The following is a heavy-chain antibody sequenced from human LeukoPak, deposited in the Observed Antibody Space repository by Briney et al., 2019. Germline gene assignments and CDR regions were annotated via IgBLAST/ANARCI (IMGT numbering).Heavy chain of an antibody. Sequence: PGGSLRLSCAASGFTVSSNYMSWVRQAPGKGLEWVSVIYSGGSTYYADSVKGRFTISRDNSKNTLYLQMNSLRAEDTAVYYCARGYYGDYGLPRYYYYGMDVWGQGTTVTVSS. CDR1: GFTVSSNY. CDR3: ARGYYGDYGLPRYYYYGMDV. D-gene: IGHD4-17*01. CDR2: IYSGGST. J-gene: IGHJ6*02. V-gene: IGHV3-53*01.